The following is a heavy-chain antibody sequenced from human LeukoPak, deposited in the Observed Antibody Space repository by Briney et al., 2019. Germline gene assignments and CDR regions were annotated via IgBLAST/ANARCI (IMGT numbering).Heavy chain of an antibody. J-gene: IGHJ4*02. CDR3: AKDLYCSSTSCSNFDY. CDR2: ISGSGGST. Sequence: GGSLRLSCAASGFTFSSYAMSWVRQAPGKGLEWVSAISGSGGSTYYADSVKGRFTISRDNSKNTLYLQMNSPRAEDTAVYYCAKDLYCSSTSCSNFDYWGQGTLVTVSS. D-gene: IGHD2-2*01. CDR1: GFTFSSYA. V-gene: IGHV3-23*01.